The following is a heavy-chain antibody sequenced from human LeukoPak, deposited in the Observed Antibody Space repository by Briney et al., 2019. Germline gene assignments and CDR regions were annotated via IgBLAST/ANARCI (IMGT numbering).Heavy chain of an antibody. CDR2: ISWDGGST. CDR1: GFTFDDYA. CDR3: AKDMFGGGYSTFDY. D-gene: IGHD2-21*01. Sequence: GGSLRLSCAASGFTFDDYAMHWVRQAPGKGLEWVSLISWDGGSTYYADSVKGRFTISRDNSKNSLYLQMNSLRAEDTALYYCAKDMFGGGYSTFDYWGQGTLVTVSS. J-gene: IGHJ4*02. V-gene: IGHV3-43D*03.